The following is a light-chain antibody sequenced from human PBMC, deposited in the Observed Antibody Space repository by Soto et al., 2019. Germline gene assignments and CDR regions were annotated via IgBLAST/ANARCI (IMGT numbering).Light chain of an antibody. J-gene: IGLJ3*02. CDR1: SSDVGAYNY. CDR2: EVT. Sequence: QSALTQPASVSGSPGQSITLSCTGTSSDVGAYNYVSWYQQHPSKAPKLMIYEVTNRPSGVSTRFSGSKSGNTASLTISGLQAEDEAAYYCSSYTSSNSWVFGGGTKLTVL. V-gene: IGLV2-14*01. CDR3: SSYTSSNSWV.